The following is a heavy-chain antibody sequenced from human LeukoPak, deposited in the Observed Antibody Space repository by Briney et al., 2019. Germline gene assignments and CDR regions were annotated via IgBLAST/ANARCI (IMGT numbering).Heavy chain of an antibody. CDR2: INHSGST. CDR3: ARRVRGYSYGHGGWFDP. D-gene: IGHD5-18*01. V-gene: IGHV4-34*01. Sequence: SETLSLTCAVYGGSFSGYYWSWIRQPPGKGLEWIGEINHSGSTNYNPSLKSRVTISVDTSKNQFSLKLSSVTIADTAVYYCARRVRGYSYGHGGWFDPWGQGTLVTVSS. J-gene: IGHJ5*02. CDR1: GGSFSGYY.